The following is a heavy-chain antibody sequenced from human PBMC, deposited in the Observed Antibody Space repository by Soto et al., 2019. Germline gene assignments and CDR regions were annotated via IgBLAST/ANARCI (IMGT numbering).Heavy chain of an antibody. V-gene: IGHV3-9*01. D-gene: IGHD1-26*01. CDR2: ISWNSGSI. J-gene: IGHJ6*02. CDR3: AKDMGDDSGFVDYYYGMDV. CDR1: GFTFDDYA. Sequence: EVQLVESGGGLVQPGRSLRLSCAASGFTFDDYAMHWVRQAPGKGLEWVSGISWNSGSIGYADSVKGRFTISRDNAKNSLYLQMNSLRAEDTAVYYCAKDMGDDSGFVDYYYGMDVWGRGTTVTVSS.